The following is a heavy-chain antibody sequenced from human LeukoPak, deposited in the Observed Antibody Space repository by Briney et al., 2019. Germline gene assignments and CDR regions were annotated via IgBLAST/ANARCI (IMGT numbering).Heavy chain of an antibody. D-gene: IGHD6-13*01. J-gene: IGHJ6*03. Sequence: ASVKVSCKASGYTFTSYGISWVRQAPGQGLEWMGWIDPNSGGTNYAQKFQGRVTMTRDTSISTAYMELSRLRSDDTAVYYCARVPPAAGNDYYYYMDVWGKGTTVTVSS. CDR1: GYTFTSYG. CDR2: IDPNSGGT. V-gene: IGHV1-2*02. CDR3: ARVPPAAGNDYYYYMDV.